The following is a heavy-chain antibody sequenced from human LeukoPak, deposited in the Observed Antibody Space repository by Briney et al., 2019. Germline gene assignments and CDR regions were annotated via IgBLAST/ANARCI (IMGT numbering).Heavy chain of an antibody. D-gene: IGHD6-19*01. CDR3: AKDREYSSGWYGVFDY. V-gene: IGHV3-30*02. J-gene: IGHJ4*02. CDR2: IRYDGSNK. CDR1: GFTFSSYG. Sequence: GGSLRLSCAASGFTFSSYGMHWVRQAPGKGLEWVAFIRYDGSNKYYADSVKGRFTISGDNSKNTLYLQMNSLRAEDTAVYYCAKDREYSSGWYGVFDYWGQGTLVTVSS.